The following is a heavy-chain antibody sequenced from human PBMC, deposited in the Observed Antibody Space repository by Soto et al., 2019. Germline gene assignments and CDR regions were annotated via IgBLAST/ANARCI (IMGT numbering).Heavy chain of an antibody. D-gene: IGHD3-3*01. CDR1: AFLLSTSGLG. CDR3: AHSQSLTIFGVVTLDYGMDV. J-gene: IGHJ6*02. CDR2: IYWDDDK. Sequence: SVPTLLNPTETLTLTCSSPAFLLSTSGLGVVLILHPPGKALEWLAVIYWDDDKRYSPSLKSRLTVTKDTSKNQVVLTMTNMDPVDTATYYCAHSQSLTIFGVVTLDYGMDVWGQGT. V-gene: IGHV2-5*02.